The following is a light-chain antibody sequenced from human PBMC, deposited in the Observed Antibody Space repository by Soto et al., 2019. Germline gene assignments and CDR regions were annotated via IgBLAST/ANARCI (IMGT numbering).Light chain of an antibody. V-gene: IGKV3-15*01. Sequence: EIVMTQSPATLSVSPGGRATLSCRASYSVGSDLAWYQVRPGQAPRLLIYDASTRAIGIPTRFSGRGSGTEFTLTISSLEPEDFAVYYCQQYGSSPPRTFGQGTKVE. CDR1: YSVGSD. CDR2: DAS. J-gene: IGKJ1*01. CDR3: QQYGSSPPRT.